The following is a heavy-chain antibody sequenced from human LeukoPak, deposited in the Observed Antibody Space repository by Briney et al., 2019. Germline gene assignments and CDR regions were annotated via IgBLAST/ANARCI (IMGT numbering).Heavy chain of an antibody. CDR1: GFSLSTRGVG. CDR2: IYWDVDK. D-gene: IGHD3-22*01. CDR3: RNKRGIVANPWDI. J-gene: IGHJ3*02. Sequence: SGPTLLQPTQTLTLTCTFSGFSLSTRGVGVGWIRQPPGKALEWLALIYWDVDKRYSPSLKSRLTITKDPPKTQVALPMTNMDTVYTATYYYRNKRGIVANPWDIWGQGTMVTVSS. V-gene: IGHV2-5*02.